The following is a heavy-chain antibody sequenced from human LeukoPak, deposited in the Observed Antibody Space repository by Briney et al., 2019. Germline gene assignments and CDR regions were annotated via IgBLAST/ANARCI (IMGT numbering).Heavy chain of an antibody. V-gene: IGHV3-7*01. CDR1: GFSLSRYW. CDR3: ARDLASPPNHYSPWKSPSYYYMDV. Sequence: GGSLRLSCAASGFSLSRYWMSWVRQAPGKGLEWVANMKQDGSEKKYVDSVKGRFTISRDNTKNSLYLQMNSLRVEDTAVYYCARDLASPPNHYSPWKSPSYYYMDVWGKGTTVTVSS. D-gene: IGHD5-18*01. J-gene: IGHJ6*03. CDR2: MKQDGSEK.